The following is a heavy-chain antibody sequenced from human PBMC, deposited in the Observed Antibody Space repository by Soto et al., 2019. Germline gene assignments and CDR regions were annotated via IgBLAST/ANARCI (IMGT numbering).Heavy chain of an antibody. J-gene: IGHJ3*02. Sequence: ASVKVSCKASGYTFTSYGISWVRQAPGQGLEWMGWISAYNGNTNYAQKLQGRVTMTTDTSTSTAYMELRSLRSDDTAVYYCARQPFTIFGVVIILGSGAFDIWGQGTMVTVSS. CDR3: ARQPFTIFGVVIILGSGAFDI. V-gene: IGHV1-18*01. CDR2: ISAYNGNT. CDR1: GYTFTSYG. D-gene: IGHD3-3*01.